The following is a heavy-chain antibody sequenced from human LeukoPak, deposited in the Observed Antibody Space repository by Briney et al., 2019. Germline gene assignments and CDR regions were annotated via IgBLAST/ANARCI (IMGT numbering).Heavy chain of an antibody. J-gene: IGHJ4*02. CDR3: ARDGSRDY. D-gene: IGHD2-2*01. CDR1: GFTFSDYY. Sequence: GGSLRLSCAASGFTFSDYYMSWIRQAPGKGLEWVSCISGSSSYSNYADSVKGRFTISRDNAKNSLYLQMNSLRADDAAVYYCARDGSRDYWGQGTLVTVSS. V-gene: IGHV3-11*05. CDR2: ISGSSSYS.